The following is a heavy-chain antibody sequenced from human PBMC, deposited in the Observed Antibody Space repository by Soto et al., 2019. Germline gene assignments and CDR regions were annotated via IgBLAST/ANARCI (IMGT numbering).Heavy chain of an antibody. CDR3: ARMIGYSYGHYYYYGMDV. Sequence: GGSLRLSCAASGFTFSSYSMNWVRQAPGKGLEWVSSISSSSSYIYYADSVKGRFTISRDNAKNSLYLQMNSLRAEDTAVYYCARMIGYSYGHYYYYGMDVWGQGITVTVSS. V-gene: IGHV3-21*01. CDR1: GFTFSSYS. CDR2: ISSSSSYI. D-gene: IGHD5-18*01. J-gene: IGHJ6*02.